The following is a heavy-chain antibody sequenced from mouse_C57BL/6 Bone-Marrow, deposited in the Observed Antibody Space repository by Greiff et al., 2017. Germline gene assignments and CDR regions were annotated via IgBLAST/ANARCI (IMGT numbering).Heavy chain of an antibody. CDR3: AREPDYYGSSDWYFDV. J-gene: IGHJ1*03. CDR2: IDPSDSYT. V-gene: IGHV1-59*01. Sequence: QVQLQQPGAELVRPGPSVKLSCKASGYTFTSYWMHWVKQRPGQGLEWIGVIDPSDSYTNYNQKFKGKATLTVDTSSSTAYMQLSSLTSEDSAVYYCAREPDYYGSSDWYFDVWGTGTTVTVSS. D-gene: IGHD1-1*01. CDR1: GYTFTSYW.